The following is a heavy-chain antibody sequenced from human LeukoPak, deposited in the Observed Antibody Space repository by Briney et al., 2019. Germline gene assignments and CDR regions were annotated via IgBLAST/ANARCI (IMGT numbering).Heavy chain of an antibody. CDR3: VRGNYDNRGYSNAFDI. D-gene: IGHD3-22*01. Sequence: PSGTLCLTCTVSGASISSSYWSWVRQPPGKRLEWIGFIYYNGNTNSNPSLKSRVTISADTSKNQFSLKLTSVTAADTAVYYCVRGNYDNRGYSNAFDIWGQGAMVTVSS. CDR1: GASISSSY. J-gene: IGHJ3*02. CDR2: IYYNGNT. V-gene: IGHV4-59*01.